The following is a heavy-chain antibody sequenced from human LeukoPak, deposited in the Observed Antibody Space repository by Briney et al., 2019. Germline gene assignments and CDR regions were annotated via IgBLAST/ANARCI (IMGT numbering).Heavy chain of an antibody. CDR1: GGSINSYY. J-gene: IGHJ4*02. V-gene: IGHV4-59*12. CDR2: IHYTGST. Sequence: PSETLSLTCSVSGGSINSYYWSWIRQPPGKGLECIGYIHYTGSTNYNPSLKSRVTISVDTSKNQFSLKLSSVTAADTAVYYCARRRGTGYYYGSGGFDYWGQGTLVTVSS. D-gene: IGHD3-10*01. CDR3: ARRRGTGYYYGSGGFDY.